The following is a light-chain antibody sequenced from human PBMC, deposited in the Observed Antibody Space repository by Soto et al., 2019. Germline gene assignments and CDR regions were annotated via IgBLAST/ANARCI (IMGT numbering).Light chain of an antibody. CDR2: AAS. J-gene: IGKJ4*01. CDR3: QQLNTSPLT. V-gene: IGKV1-9*01. Sequence: DIQLTQSPSFLSASVGDRVTVTCRARQGISNFLAWYQQKPGKAPKLLIYAASPLQSGVPSRFSGSGSGTEFTLTISSLQPEDFATYYCQQLNTSPLTFGGGTKVAIK. CDR1: QGISNF.